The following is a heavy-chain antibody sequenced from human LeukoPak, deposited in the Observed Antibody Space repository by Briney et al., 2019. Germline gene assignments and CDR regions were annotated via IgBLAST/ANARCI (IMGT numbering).Heavy chain of an antibody. CDR3: AKSLGNQGVIDY. D-gene: IGHD3-10*01. CDR1: GFIFRNYA. Sequence: GGSLRLSCAASGFIFRNYAMNWVRQAPGQGLEWVSGVSASVGSTFNTDSVKGRFSISRDNSKNTLYLEMNSLRPEDTALYYCAKSLGNQGVIDYWGQGTLVTVSS. V-gene: IGHV3-23*01. J-gene: IGHJ4*02. CDR2: VSASVGST.